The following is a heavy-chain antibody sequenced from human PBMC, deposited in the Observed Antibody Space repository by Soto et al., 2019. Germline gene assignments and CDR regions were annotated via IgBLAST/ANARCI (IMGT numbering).Heavy chain of an antibody. Sequence: EVQLVESGGGLVKSGGSLRLSCAASGFTFSSYSMNWVRQAPGKGLEWVSSISSSSSNIYYADSVKGRFTISRDNAKNSLYLQINSLRAEDTAVYYCARDPTPGMITFGGVIVSPFDYWGQGTLVTVSS. CDR3: ARDPTPGMITFGGVIVSPFDY. J-gene: IGHJ4*02. CDR2: ISSSSSNI. V-gene: IGHV3-21*01. D-gene: IGHD3-16*02. CDR1: GFTFSSYS.